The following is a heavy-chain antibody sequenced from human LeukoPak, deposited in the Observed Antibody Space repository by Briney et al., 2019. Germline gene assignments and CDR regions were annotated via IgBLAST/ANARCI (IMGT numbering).Heavy chain of an antibody. CDR3: ARDLGRITMVRGVTSQNDY. D-gene: IGHD3-10*01. CDR2: VNPNSGGT. Sequence: ASVKVSCKASGYTFTGYYMHWVRQAPGQGLEWMGRVNPNSGGTNYAQKFQGRVTMTRDTSISTAYMELSRLRSDDTVVYYCARDLGRITMVRGVTSQNDYRGQGTLVTVSS. CDR1: GYTFTGYY. J-gene: IGHJ4*02. V-gene: IGHV1-2*05.